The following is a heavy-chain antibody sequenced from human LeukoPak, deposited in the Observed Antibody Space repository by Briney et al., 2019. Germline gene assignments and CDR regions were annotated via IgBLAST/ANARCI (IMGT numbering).Heavy chain of an antibody. J-gene: IGHJ5*02. CDR3: ASSWNLDANWFDP. V-gene: IGHV1-46*01. CDR2: INPSGGST. D-gene: IGHD1-7*01. Sequence: GASVEVSCKASGYTFTSYYMHWVRQAPGQGLEWMGIINPSGGSTSYAQKFQGRVTMTRDTSTSTVYMELSSLRSEDTAVYYCASSWNLDANWFDPWGQGTLVTVS. CDR1: GYTFTSYY.